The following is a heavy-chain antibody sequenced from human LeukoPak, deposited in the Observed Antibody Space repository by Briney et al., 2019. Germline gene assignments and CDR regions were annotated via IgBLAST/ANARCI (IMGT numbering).Heavy chain of an antibody. CDR1: GFTFSSYS. D-gene: IGHD3-22*01. CDR3: ARGGITMIVVDY. V-gene: IGHV3-21*01. CDR2: ISSSSSYI. J-gene: IGHJ4*02. Sequence: PGGSLRLSCAASGFTFSSYSMNWVRQAPGKGLEWVSSISSSSSYIYYVDSVKGRFTISRDNAKNSLYLQMNSLRAEDTAVYYCARGGITMIVVDYWGQGTLVTVSS.